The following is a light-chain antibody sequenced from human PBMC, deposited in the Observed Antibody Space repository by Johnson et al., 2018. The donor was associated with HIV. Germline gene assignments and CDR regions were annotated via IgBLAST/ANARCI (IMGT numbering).Light chain of an antibody. CDR1: NSNIGNNY. CDR3: GTWDSSLSAYV. V-gene: IGLV1-51*01. J-gene: IGLJ1*01. CDR2: DND. Sequence: QSVLTQPPSVSAAPGQKVTISCSGSNSNIGNNYVSWYQHLPGTAPKLLIYDNDQRPSGIPDRFSAYKSGTSATLDITGLQTGDGADYYCGTWDSSLSAYVFGTGTKVTVL.